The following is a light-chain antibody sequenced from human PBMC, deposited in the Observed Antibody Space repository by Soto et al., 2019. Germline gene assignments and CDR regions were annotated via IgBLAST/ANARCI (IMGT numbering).Light chain of an antibody. CDR1: QDIRNY. Sequence: DIQLTQSPSSLSPSVGDRVTITCQASQDIRNYLNWYQQKVGKAPKLLIYDASNLEAGVPSRFSGSGSGTDFTLTITSLQSEDVATYYCQQYHTLPFTFCPGTKVDIK. CDR2: DAS. V-gene: IGKV1-33*01. CDR3: QQYHTLPFT. J-gene: IGKJ3*01.